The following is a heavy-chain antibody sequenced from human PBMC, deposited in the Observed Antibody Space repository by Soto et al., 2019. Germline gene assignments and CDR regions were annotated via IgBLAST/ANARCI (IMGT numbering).Heavy chain of an antibody. CDR3: ARDVAIPTSDAFDI. J-gene: IGHJ3*02. Sequence: QVQLVQSGAEVKKPGASVKVSCKASGYTFTSYGISWVRQAPGQGLEWMGWISAYNGNTNYAQKPQGRLTMTTDTTTSTAYMELRSLRSDDTAVDYCARDVAIPTSDAFDIWGQGTMVTVSS. CDR1: GYTFTSYG. V-gene: IGHV1-18*01. CDR2: ISAYNGNT. D-gene: IGHD2-2*02.